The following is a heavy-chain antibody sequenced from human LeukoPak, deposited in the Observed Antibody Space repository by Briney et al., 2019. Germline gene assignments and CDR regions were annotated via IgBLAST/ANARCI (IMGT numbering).Heavy chain of an antibody. J-gene: IGHJ6*03. V-gene: IGHV3-23*01. Sequence: GGSLKLSXVTSGFTFSNYAMTWVRQAPGKGLEWVSSIRGNGVNTDYADSVKGQFIISRDNSKNTLYLQMNSLRAEDTAVYYCAKHGTRKTVTMNSYYYMDVWGRGTTVTVSS. CDR1: GFTFSNYA. CDR3: AKHGTRKTVTMNSYYYMDV. CDR2: IRGNGVNT. D-gene: IGHD4-11*01.